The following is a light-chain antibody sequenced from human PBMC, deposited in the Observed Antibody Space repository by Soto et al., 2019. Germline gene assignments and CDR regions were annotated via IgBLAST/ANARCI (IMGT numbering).Light chain of an antibody. CDR1: QSVSSSF. Sequence: EFVLTQSPGTLSLSPGERATLSCRASQSVSSSFLAWYQQKPGQAPRILIYGASTRATGIPDRFSGSGSGTDITLPISRLEPEDFAVYYCQQYCSSPPLTFGGGTNVEIK. J-gene: IGKJ4*01. CDR3: QQYCSSPPLT. V-gene: IGKV3-20*01. CDR2: GAS.